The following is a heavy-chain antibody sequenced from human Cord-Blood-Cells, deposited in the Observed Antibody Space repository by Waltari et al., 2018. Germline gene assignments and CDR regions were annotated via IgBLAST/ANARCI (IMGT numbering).Heavy chain of an antibody. CDR1: GFTVRNHA. J-gene: IGHJ2*01. Sequence: EVQLVESGGGLVQPGGSLSLSCAASGFTVRNHAMSRLRQAPGKGLVWVSGIYSGGSTYYAESVKGRCTISRYNSKNTLYPQMNSRRAEDTAVYYCARGQQWLVEGWYFDLWGRGTLVTVSS. D-gene: IGHD6-19*01. V-gene: IGHV3-53*01. CDR2: IYSGGST. CDR3: ARGQQWLVEGWYFDL.